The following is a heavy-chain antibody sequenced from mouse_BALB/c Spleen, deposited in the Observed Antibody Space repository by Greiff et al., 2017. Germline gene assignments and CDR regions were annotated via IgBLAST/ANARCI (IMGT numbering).Heavy chain of an antibody. CDR2: ISYSGST. CDR1: GYSITSDYA. CDR3: AREKGGVMDY. Sequence: EVQLQESGPGLVKPSQSLSLTCTVTGYSITSDYAWNWIRQFPGNKLEWMGYISYSGSTSYNPSLKSRISITRDTSKNQFFLQLNSVTTEDTATCYCAREKGGVMDYWGQGTSVTVSS. J-gene: IGHJ4*01. V-gene: IGHV3-2*02.